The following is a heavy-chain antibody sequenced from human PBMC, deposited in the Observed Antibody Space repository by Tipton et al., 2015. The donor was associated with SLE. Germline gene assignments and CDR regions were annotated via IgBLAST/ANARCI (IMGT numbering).Heavy chain of an antibody. CDR3: ARDRYCSSTTCHKGFVY. D-gene: IGHD2-2*01. CDR1: GFTFSTYA. V-gene: IGHV3-30*04. Sequence: SLRPSCAASGFTFSTYAMHWVRQAPGKGLEWVAVISYDGSNKSYADSVKGRFTISRDNSKNTLYLQMNSLRPEDTAVYYCARDRYCSSTTCHKGFVYWGQGTPVTVSS. CDR2: ISYDGSNK. J-gene: IGHJ4*02.